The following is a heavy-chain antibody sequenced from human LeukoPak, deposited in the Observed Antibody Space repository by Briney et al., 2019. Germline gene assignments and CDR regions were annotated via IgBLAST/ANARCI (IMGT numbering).Heavy chain of an antibody. D-gene: IGHD1-26*01. CDR3: ARDVKWELLPYYFDY. J-gene: IGHJ4*01. CDR2: ISSSSSTI. CDR1: GFTFNAFG. Sequence: PGGSLRLSCAASGFTFNAFGMNWVRQAPGKGLEWVSYISSSSSTIYYADSVKGRFTISRDNAKNSLYLQMNSLRDEDTAVYYCARDVKWELLPYYFDYWGQGTLVTVSS. V-gene: IGHV3-48*02.